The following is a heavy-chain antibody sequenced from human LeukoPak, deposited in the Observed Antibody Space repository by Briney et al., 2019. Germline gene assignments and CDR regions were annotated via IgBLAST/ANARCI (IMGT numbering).Heavy chain of an antibody. D-gene: IGHD2-21*02. J-gene: IGHJ4*02. CDR1: GGTFSAYW. Sequence: GGSLRLSCAVSGGTFSAYWMAWVRQSPGKGLEWVAEINEDGSVKYYVDSMKGRFTISRDNAKNSLYLQMNSLGAEATAVYYCAKVPRDSDCYWGQGTLVTVSS. CDR2: INEDGSVK. V-gene: IGHV3-7*01. CDR3: AKVPRDSDCY.